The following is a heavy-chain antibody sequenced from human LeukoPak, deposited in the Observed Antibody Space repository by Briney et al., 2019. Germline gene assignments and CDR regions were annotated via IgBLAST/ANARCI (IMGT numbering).Heavy chain of an antibody. Sequence: ASVKVSCKASGYTFTGYYMHWVRQAPGQGLEWMGWINPNSGGTNYAQKFQGRVTMTRDTSISTAYMELSRLRSDDTAVYYCARGSAVYCSGGSCYSRVHAFDIWGQGTMATVSS. J-gene: IGHJ3*02. V-gene: IGHV1-2*02. CDR3: ARGSAVYCSGGSCYSRVHAFDI. CDR2: INPNSGGT. CDR1: GYTFTGYY. D-gene: IGHD2-15*01.